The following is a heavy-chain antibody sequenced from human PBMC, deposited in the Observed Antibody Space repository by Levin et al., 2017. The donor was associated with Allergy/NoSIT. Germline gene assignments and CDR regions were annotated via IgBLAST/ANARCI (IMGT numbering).Heavy chain of an antibody. CDR1: GFTFSSYA. CDR3: ARDAGDSSGWYSHFDY. CDR2: ISYDGSNK. J-gene: IGHJ4*02. D-gene: IGHD6-19*01. V-gene: IGHV3-30-3*01. Sequence: GESLKISCAASGFTFSSYAMHWVRQAPGKGLEWVAVISYDGSNKYYADSVKGRFTISRDNSKNTLYLQMNSLRAEDTAVYYCARDAGDSSGWYSHFDYWGQGTLVTVSS.